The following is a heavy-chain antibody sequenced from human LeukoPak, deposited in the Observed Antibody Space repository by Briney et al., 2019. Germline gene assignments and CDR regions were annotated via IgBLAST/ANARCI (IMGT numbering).Heavy chain of an antibody. J-gene: IGHJ6*03. CDR2: IVVGSGNT. CDR3: ARGGASGSHWARTYYYYMDV. V-gene: IGHV1-58*02. Sequence: SVKVSCKASGFTFTSSAMQWVRQARGQRLEWIGWIVVGSGNTNYAQKFQERVTITRDMSTSTAYMELRSLRSDDTAVYYRARGGASGSHWARTYYYYMDVWGKGTTVTVSS. D-gene: IGHD3-10*01. CDR1: GFTFTSSA.